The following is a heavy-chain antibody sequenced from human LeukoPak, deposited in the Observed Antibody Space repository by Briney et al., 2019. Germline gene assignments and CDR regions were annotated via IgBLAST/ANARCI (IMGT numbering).Heavy chain of an antibody. CDR2: ISTGGHTM. V-gene: IGHV3-48*01. J-gene: IGHJ5*02. CDR3: ARELYRGLGNWFDP. Sequence: GGSLRLSCAASGFCFSCNNMQWARQAPGKGLEWISYISTGGHTMYYADSVRGRFTISRDNAKNSLYLQMNGLRAEDTAVYYCARELYRGLGNWFDPLGPGNPGHRLL. CDR1: GFCFSCNN. D-gene: IGHD3-10*01.